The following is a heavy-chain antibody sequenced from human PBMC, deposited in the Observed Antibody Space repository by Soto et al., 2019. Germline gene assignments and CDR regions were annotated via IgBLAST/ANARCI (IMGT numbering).Heavy chain of an antibody. CDR3: ARAVRGDDDAFDI. CDR1: GFTFSSYS. D-gene: IGHD2-21*02. Sequence: GGSLRLSCAASGFTFSSYSMNWVRQAPGKGLEWVSYISSSSSTIYYADSVKGRFTISRDNAKNSLYLQMNSLRAEDTAVYYCARAVRGDDDAFDIWGQGTMVTVSS. CDR2: ISSSSSTI. J-gene: IGHJ3*02. V-gene: IGHV3-48*01.